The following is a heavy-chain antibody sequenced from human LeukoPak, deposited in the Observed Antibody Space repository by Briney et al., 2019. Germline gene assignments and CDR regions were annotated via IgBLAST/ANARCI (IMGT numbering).Heavy chain of an antibody. CDR1: VYTFTSNY. V-gene: IGHV1-2*02. CDR2: IDSKNGDT. J-gene: IGHJ4*01. D-gene: IGHD2-21*01. CDR3: TSEAYCGDGHCLVLRVYSGY. Sequence: ASVKVSCKASVYTFTSNYMPWGRDAPGQGLEWMGWIDSKNGDTKYAQKFQSRLTITRDTSIGIAYMELRSQIYVDTAIYYCTSEAYCGDGHCLVLRVYSGYWG.